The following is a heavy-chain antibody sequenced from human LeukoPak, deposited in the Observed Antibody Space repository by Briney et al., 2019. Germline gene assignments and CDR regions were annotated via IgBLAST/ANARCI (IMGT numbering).Heavy chain of an antibody. CDR2: IFYTGRV. D-gene: IGHD1-26*01. V-gene: IGHV4-31*03. Sequence: SSQTLSLTCNVSGGSISSGVYYWSWIRQHPGKGLEWVGYIFYTGRVSYSPSLKSRISISLDTSKNYFSLELSSVTVADTAVYYCARTVGARATFDYWGQGTLVTVSS. CDR1: GGSISSGVYY. CDR3: ARTVGARATFDY. J-gene: IGHJ4*02.